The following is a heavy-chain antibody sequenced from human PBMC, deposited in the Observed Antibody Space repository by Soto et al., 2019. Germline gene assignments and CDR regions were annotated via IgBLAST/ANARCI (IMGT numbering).Heavy chain of an antibody. CDR2: IYNDGAT. Sequence: GGSLRLSCAASGFAVSSSYMTWVRQVPGKGLEWVSVIYNDGATYYADSVRGRFTISRDIFKNTLILQMNSLKNDDTAVYYCARGHYAGPGQWGQGTLVTVSS. J-gene: IGHJ4*02. CDR3: ARGHYAGPGQ. D-gene: IGHD3-16*01. V-gene: IGHV3-53*05. CDR1: GFAVSSSY.